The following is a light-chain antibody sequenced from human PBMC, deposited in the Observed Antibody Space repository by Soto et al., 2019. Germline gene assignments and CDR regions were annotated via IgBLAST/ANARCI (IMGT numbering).Light chain of an antibody. CDR2: DVS. Sequence: SALTQPASVSGSPGQSITISCTGAGSDVGDYNYVSWYQQHPGKAPKLMIYDVSYRPSWVSNRFSGSKSGNTASLTISGLQAEDEADYYCGSYTSSTTVVFGGGTKLTVL. V-gene: IGLV2-14*03. CDR1: GSDVGDYNY. J-gene: IGLJ2*01. CDR3: GSYTSSTTVV.